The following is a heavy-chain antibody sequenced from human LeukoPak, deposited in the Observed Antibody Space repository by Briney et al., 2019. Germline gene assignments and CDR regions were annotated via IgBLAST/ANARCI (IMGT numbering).Heavy chain of an antibody. Sequence: ASVKVSCKASGYTFSSYGISWVRQAPGQGHEFMGWISAYNGKTAYAQKPRDRLTMTTDRSTSTAYMELRSLRSDDTAVYYCARDSVEGSGTYYSDSPDYWGQGTLVTVSS. J-gene: IGHJ4*02. CDR2: ISAYNGKT. D-gene: IGHD3-10*01. V-gene: IGHV1-18*01. CDR1: GYTFSSYG. CDR3: ARDSVEGSGTYYSDSPDY.